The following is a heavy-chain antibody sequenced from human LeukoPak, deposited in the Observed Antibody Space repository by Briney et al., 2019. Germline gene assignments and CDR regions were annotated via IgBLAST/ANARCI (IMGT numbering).Heavy chain of an antibody. CDR2: IITSGTYV. Sequence: GGSLRLSCVASGFTFSSYSLNWVRQAPGKGLEWVSSIITSGTYVYQADSVKGRFTISRDNAKNSLYLQMNSLRAEDTAVYYCARGRDQSLGVFDYWGQGTLVTVSS. CDR3: ARGRDQSLGVFDY. D-gene: IGHD2-2*01. CDR1: GFTFSSYS. J-gene: IGHJ4*02. V-gene: IGHV3-21*01.